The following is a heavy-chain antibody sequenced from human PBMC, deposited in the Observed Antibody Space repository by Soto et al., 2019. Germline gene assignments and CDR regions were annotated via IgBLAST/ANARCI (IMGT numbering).Heavy chain of an antibody. CDR1: GYTFTSYD. J-gene: IGHJ6*03. V-gene: IGHV1-8*01. CDR3: ARGRGYYYYMDV. CDR2: MNPNRGNT. Sequence: ASVKVSCKASGYTFTSYDINWVRQATGQGLEWMGWMNPNRGNTGYAQKFQGRVTMTRNTSISTAYMELSSLRSEDTAVYYCARGRGYYYYMDVWGKGTTVTVSS.